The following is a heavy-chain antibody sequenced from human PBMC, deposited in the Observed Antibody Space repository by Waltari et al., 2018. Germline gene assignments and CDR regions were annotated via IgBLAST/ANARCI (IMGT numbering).Heavy chain of an antibody. J-gene: IGHJ5*02. CDR3: AKDKRGGYKGNWFDP. D-gene: IGHD6-25*01. CDR2: ISWNSGSI. CDR1: GFRFDDFA. Sequence: EVRLVESGGGLVQPGKSLTLSCLVSGFRFDDFAMHWVRQPPGKGLQWVSGISWNSGSIGDAESLKGRFTVSRDNARNSLYLQMTSLTHEDTAVYYCAKDKRGGYKGNWFDPWGQGTLVIVSS. V-gene: IGHV3-9*01.